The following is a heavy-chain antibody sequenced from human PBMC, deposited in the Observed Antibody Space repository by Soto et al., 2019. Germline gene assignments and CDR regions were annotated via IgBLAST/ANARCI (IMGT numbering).Heavy chain of an antibody. J-gene: IGHJ4*02. CDR2: IYYSGST. D-gene: IGHD3-10*01. V-gene: IGHV4-31*03. Sequence: PSETLSLTCTVSGGSISSGGYYWSWIRQHPGKGLEWIGYIYYSGSTYYNPSLKSRVTISVDTSKNQFSLKLSSVTAADTAVYYCARETSITMVLYYFDYWGQGTLVTVSS. CDR1: GGSISSGGYY. CDR3: ARETSITMVLYYFDY.